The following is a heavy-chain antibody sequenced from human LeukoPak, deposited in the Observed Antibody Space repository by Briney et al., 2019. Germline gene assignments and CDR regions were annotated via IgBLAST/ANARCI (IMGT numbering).Heavy chain of an antibody. CDR1: GGSFSGYY. CDR2: INHSGST. Sequence: SETLSLTCAVYGGSFSGYYWSWIRQPPGKGLEWIGEINHSGSTDYNPSLKSRVTISVDTSKNQFSLKLSSVTAADTAVYYCARVNWNYVSYWGQGTLVTVSS. V-gene: IGHV4-34*01. CDR3: ARVNWNYVSY. D-gene: IGHD1-20*01. J-gene: IGHJ4*02.